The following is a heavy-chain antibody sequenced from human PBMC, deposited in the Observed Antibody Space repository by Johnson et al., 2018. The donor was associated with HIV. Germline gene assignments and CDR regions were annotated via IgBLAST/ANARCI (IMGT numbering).Heavy chain of an antibody. V-gene: IGHV3-30*18. CDR2: ISYDGSNK. CDR3: AKPPSMGADAFDI. Sequence: QVQLVESGGGLVKPGGSLRLSCAASGFTFDDYGMSWVRQAPGKGLEWVAVISYDGSNKYYADSVKGRFTISRDNSKNMLYLQMNSLRAEDTAVYYCAKPPSMGADAFDIWGQGTMVTVSS. CDR1: GFTFDDYG. D-gene: IGHD3-16*01. J-gene: IGHJ3*02.